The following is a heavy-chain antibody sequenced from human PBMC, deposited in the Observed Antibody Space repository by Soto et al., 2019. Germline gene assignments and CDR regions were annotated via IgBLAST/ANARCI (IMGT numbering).Heavy chain of an antibody. Sequence: EVQLVESGGGLVKPGGSLRLSCAASGFTFSNAWMNWVRQAPGKGLEWVGRIRSKTEGATTDYAAPVKGRFTISRDDSKNTLYVQMNSLKTEDTAVYYCAGNSYAYDYYAMDVW. J-gene: IGHJ6*01. D-gene: IGHD1-26*01. CDR1: GFTFSNAW. CDR3: AGNSYAYDYYAMDV. V-gene: IGHV3-15*07. CDR2: IRSKTEGATT.